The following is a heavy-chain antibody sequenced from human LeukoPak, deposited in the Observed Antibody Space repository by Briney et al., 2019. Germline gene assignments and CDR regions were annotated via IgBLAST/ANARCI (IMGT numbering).Heavy chain of an antibody. V-gene: IGHV3-21*04. Sequence: NSGGSLRLSCAASGFTFSSYSMNWVRQAPGKGLEWVSSISSSSSYIYYADSVKGRFTISRDNAKNSLYLQMNSLRAEDTAVYYCAKGRDYDFWSGYYPFDYWGQGTLVTVSS. J-gene: IGHJ4*02. D-gene: IGHD3-3*01. CDR2: ISSSSSYI. CDR3: AKGRDYDFWSGYYPFDY. CDR1: GFTFSSYS.